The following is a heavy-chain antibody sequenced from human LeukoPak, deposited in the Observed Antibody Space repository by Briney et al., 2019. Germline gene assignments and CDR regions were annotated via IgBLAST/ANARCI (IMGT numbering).Heavy chain of an antibody. J-gene: IGHJ3*02. CDR3: TTVVYYGSGSPDAFDI. CDR1: GFTFSSYW. Sequence: EPGGSLRLSCAASGFTFSSYWMSWVRQAPGKGLEWVGRIKSKTDGGTTDYTAPVKGRFTISRDDSKNTLYLQMNSLKTEDTAVYYCTTVVYYGSGSPDAFDIWGQGTMVTVSS. D-gene: IGHD3-10*01. CDR2: IKSKTDGGTT. V-gene: IGHV3-15*01.